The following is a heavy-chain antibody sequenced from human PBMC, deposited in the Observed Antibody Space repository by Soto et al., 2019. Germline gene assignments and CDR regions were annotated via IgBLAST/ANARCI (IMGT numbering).Heavy chain of an antibody. CDR1: GFSFRNYG. D-gene: IGHD4-4*01. J-gene: IGHJ4*02. CDR2: ISWHSGTI. Sequence: EVHLVESGGGLVQPGRSLRLSCAASGFSFRNYGMHWVRRVPGKGLEWVSGISWHSGTIGYADSVRGRFTISRDNAKNSLYLQMNSLRPEDTALYYCVKEMLYSNYEYYFDSWGQGTLVTVSS. V-gene: IGHV3-9*01. CDR3: VKEMLYSNYEYYFDS.